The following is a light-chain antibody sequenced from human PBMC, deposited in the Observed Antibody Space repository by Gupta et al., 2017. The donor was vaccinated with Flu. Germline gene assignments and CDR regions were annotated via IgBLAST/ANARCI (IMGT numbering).Light chain of an antibody. CDR2: EVS. V-gene: IGLV2-23*02. J-gene: IGLJ2*01. CDR1: GSDVGSYNL. Sequence: SITISCTGTGSDVGSYNLVSWYQQHPGKAPIFRIEEVSKRPSGVSNRGSGSKSGNTASLTISGLQAEDEADDDCCSYVGSGMVVFGGGTKVTVL. CDR3: CSYVGSGMVV.